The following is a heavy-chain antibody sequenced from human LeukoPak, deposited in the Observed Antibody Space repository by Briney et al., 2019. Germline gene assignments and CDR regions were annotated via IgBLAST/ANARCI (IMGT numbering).Heavy chain of an antibody. V-gene: IGHV3-7*01. CDR2: IKEDGSGK. CDR3: ARAYSSNWYDAFDL. D-gene: IGHD6-13*01. Sequence: PGGSLRLSCEASGFIFSDYWMSWVRQAPGKGLEWVANIKEDGSGKYYVDSVKGRFTISRDNAKNSLYLQMNRLRAEDTAIYYCARAYSSNWYDAFDLWGQGTMVTVSS. CDR1: GFIFSDYW. J-gene: IGHJ3*01.